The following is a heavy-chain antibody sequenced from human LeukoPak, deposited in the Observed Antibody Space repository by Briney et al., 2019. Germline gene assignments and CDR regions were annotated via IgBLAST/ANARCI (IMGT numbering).Heavy chain of an antibody. D-gene: IGHD3-9*01. CDR1: GFTFSSYW. CDR3: AGPRYGIFAFDI. Sequence: GGSLRLSCAASGFTFSSYWMSWVRQAPGKGLEWVANINPDGSEKKYVDSVMGRFNISRDNAKNTLSLQMISLRSEDTAVYYCAGPRYGIFAFDIWGQGTMVTVSS. CDR2: INPDGSEK. V-gene: IGHV3-7*03. J-gene: IGHJ3*02.